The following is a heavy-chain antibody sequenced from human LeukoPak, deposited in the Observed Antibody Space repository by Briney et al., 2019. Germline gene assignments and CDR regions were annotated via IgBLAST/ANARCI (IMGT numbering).Heavy chain of an antibody. CDR1: GFTFSSYS. D-gene: IGHD3-22*01. Sequence: GGSLRLSCAASGFTFSSYSMNWVRQAPGKGLEWVSYISSTSSTIYYADSVKGRFTISRDNAKNSLYLQMNSLRAEDTAVYYCARGDYYDSSPSLPSWGQGTMVTVSS. CDR2: ISSTSSTI. V-gene: IGHV3-48*04. CDR3: ARGDYYDSSPSLPS. J-gene: IGHJ3*01.